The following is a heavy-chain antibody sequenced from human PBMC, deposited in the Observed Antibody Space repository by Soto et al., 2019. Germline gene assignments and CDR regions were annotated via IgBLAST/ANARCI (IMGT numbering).Heavy chain of an antibody. CDR1: GFTFGNAW. D-gene: IGHD3-22*01. CDR2: IKSKTDGGTT. J-gene: IGHJ4*02. CDR3: TTSLYYYDSSGYYYTGDY. V-gene: IGHV3-15*01. Sequence: GGSLRLSCAASGFTFGNAWMSWVRQAPGKGLEWVGRIKSKTDGGTTDYAAPVKGRFTISRDDSKNTLYLQMNSLKTEDTAVYYCTTSLYYYDSSGYYYTGDYWGQGTLVTVSS.